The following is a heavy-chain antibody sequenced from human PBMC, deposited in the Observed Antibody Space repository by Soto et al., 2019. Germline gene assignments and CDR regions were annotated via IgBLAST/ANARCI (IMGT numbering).Heavy chain of an antibody. Sequence: GSLRLSSAASGFTFGSHAKKWARQSPGKGLEWVSAISGSGRRTSYSDSVKGRLTISRDNCKKTLFLQLYSLRAEDTAVYYCAKDETFGVSSYWGQGT. V-gene: IGHV3-23*01. D-gene: IGHD3-10*01. CDR2: ISGSGRRT. J-gene: IGHJ4*02. CDR3: AKDETFGVSSY. CDR1: GFTFGSHA.